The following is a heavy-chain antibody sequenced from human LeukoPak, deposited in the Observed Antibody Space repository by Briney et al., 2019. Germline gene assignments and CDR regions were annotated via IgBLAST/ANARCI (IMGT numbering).Heavy chain of an antibody. CDR2: IWYDGSNK. V-gene: IGHV3-30*12. Sequence: GGSLRLSCAASGFTFSSYGMHWVRQAPGKGLEWVAVIWYDGSNKYYTDSVKGRFTISGDNSRSTLYLQMNSLRAEDTAVYYCARDRGGWLQSAQTLIDYWGQGTLVTVSS. CDR3: ARDRGGWLQSAQTLIDY. CDR1: GFTFSSYG. J-gene: IGHJ4*02. D-gene: IGHD5-24*01.